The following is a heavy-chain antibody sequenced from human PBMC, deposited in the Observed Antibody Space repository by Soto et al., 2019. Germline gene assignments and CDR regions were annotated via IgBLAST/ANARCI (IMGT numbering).Heavy chain of an antibody. D-gene: IGHD1-1*01. CDR3: ARVERDWFHH. CDR1: GCCISSYY. Sequence: AETLCLTCTVSGCCISSYYWSWIRQPPGKGLEWIGYMYCGGSTIYNPSLERRGTISVDTYKNQFSLKLSSVTAADTAVYYCARVERDWFHHWGQGTLVTVSS. J-gene: IGHJ5*02. CDR2: MYCGGST. V-gene: IGHV4-59*01.